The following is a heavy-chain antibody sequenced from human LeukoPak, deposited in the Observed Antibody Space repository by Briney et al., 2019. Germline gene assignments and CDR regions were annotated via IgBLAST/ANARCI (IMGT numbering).Heavy chain of an antibody. V-gene: IGHV3-7*03. Sequence: GGSLRLSCAASGFTFSSYWMSWVRQAPGKGLEWVANIKQDGSEKYYVDSVKGRFTISRDNAKNSLYLQMNSLRAEDTAVYYCEAYCGGDCPARLRGSQLYYLDYWGQGTLVTVSS. CDR3: EAYCGGDCPARLRGSQLYYLDY. J-gene: IGHJ4*01. CDR1: GFTFSSYW. D-gene: IGHD2-21*02. CDR2: IKQDGSEK.